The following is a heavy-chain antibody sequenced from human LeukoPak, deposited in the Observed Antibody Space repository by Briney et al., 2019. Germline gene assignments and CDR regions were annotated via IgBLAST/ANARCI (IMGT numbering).Heavy chain of an antibody. Sequence: GGSLRLSCAASGFAFSTYAMNWVRQAPGKGLEWVSFISGSDGSTYYADSVKGRFTISRDNSKNTLFLQMNSLRAEDTAVYYCARDPTLWGQGTLVTVSS. J-gene: IGHJ4*02. CDR3: ARDPTL. V-gene: IGHV3-23*01. CDR1: GFAFSTYA. CDR2: ISGSDGST.